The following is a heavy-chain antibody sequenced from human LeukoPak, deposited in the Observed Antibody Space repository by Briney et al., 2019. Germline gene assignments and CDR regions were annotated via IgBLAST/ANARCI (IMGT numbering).Heavy chain of an antibody. J-gene: IGHJ4*02. Sequence: GGSLRLSCAASGFTFRSYEMNWVRQAPGKGLEGVSGISGSGDSTYYADSVKGRFTISRDNSKNTLYLQMNSLRAEDTAVYFCARRSGIAVAGAFDYWGQGTLVTVSS. D-gene: IGHD6-19*01. V-gene: IGHV3-23*01. CDR2: ISGSGDST. CDR3: ARRSGIAVAGAFDY. CDR1: GFTFRSYE.